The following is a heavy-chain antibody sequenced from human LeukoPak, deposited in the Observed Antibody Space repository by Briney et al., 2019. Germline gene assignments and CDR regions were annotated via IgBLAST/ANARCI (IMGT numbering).Heavy chain of an antibody. V-gene: IGHV3-30*02. CDR1: ESIFSDYG. CDR3: AKEGTASKPSDLDY. Sequence: PGGSLRLSCAASESIFSDYGMHWVRQAPGKGLEWVTFIRYDGSNKYYADSVKGRFTISRDNSKNTVYLQMNSLSSEDTAVYYCAKEGTASKPSDLDYWGQGTLVTVSS. D-gene: IGHD1/OR15-1a*01. J-gene: IGHJ4*02. CDR2: IRYDGSNK.